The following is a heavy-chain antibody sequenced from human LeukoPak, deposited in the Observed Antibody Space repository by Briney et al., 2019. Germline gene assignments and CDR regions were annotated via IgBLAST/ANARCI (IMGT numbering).Heavy chain of an antibody. CDR2: INPNSGGT. Sequence: VASVKVSCKASGYTLTGYYMHWVRQAPGQGLEWMGWINPNSGGTNYAQKFQNRVTMTWDTSISTAYMELSRLRSEDTAVYYCARLEVAVAGTPLDYWGQGTLVTVSS. J-gene: IGHJ4*02. V-gene: IGHV1-2*02. D-gene: IGHD6-19*01. CDR3: ARLEVAVAGTPLDY. CDR1: GYTLTGYY.